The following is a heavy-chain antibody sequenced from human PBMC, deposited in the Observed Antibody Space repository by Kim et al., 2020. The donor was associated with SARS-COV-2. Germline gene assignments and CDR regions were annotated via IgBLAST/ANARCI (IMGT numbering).Heavy chain of an antibody. CDR2: DK. CDR3: AHRDWPNYFDY. D-gene: IGHD3-9*01. V-gene: IGHV2-5*01. J-gene: IGHJ4*02. Sequence: DKTYSPSLKSRVTITKDTSKNQVVLTMTNMDPVDTATYYCAHRDWPNYFDYWGQGTLVTVSS.